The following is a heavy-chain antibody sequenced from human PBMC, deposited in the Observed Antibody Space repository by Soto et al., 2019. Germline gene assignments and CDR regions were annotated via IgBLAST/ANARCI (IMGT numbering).Heavy chain of an antibody. D-gene: IGHD2-15*01. CDR3: ARDNPPYCSGGSCLFD. J-gene: IGHJ4*02. Sequence: QVQLVQSGAEVKKPGSSVKVSCKASGGTFSSYAISRVRQAPGQGLEWMGGIIPIFGTANYAQKFQGRVTIPADESPSTAYMELSSLRSEDTAVYYCARDNPPYCSGGSCLFDWGQGTLVTVSS. V-gene: IGHV1-69*01. CDR2: IIPIFGTA. CDR1: GGTFSSYA.